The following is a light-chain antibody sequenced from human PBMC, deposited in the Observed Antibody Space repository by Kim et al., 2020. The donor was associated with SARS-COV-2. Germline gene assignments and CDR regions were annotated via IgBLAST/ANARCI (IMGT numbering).Light chain of an antibody. CDR3: QAWDSSTAV. CDR2: QDT. V-gene: IGLV3-1*01. Sequence: SYELTQPPSVSVSPGQTASITCSGDKLGDRYVCWYQQKPGQSPVLVIYQDTKRPSVIPERFSGSNSGNTATLTISGTQAMDEADYYCQAWDSSTAVFGTGTKVTVL. J-gene: IGLJ1*01. CDR1: KLGDRY.